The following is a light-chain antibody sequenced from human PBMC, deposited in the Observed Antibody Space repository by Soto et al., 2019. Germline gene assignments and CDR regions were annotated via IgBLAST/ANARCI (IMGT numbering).Light chain of an antibody. J-gene: IGKJ1*01. CDR2: GAS. CDR3: QQYGSSRWT. V-gene: IGKV3-20*01. Sequence: EIVLTQSPGTLSLSPGERATLSCRASQSVSSSYLAWYQQKPGQAPRLLIYGASSRATGIPDRFSGSGSGTDFTLTISRLEPEDVAVYYCQQYGSSRWTFGQGNKVEIK. CDR1: QSVSSSY.